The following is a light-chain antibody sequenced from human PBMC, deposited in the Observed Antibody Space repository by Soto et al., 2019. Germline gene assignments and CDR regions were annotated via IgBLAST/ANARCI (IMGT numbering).Light chain of an antibody. CDR2: GAS. CDR3: QQYNTWLWT. J-gene: IGKJ1*01. Sequence: EVVMTQSPATLSVSPGERATLSCRASQSVNANLAWYQQKPGQAPRLLIHGASNRATGIPARFSGSGFGTEFILTISRLQSEDVAVYDCQQYNTWLWTFGQGTKV. V-gene: IGKV3-15*01. CDR1: QSVNAN.